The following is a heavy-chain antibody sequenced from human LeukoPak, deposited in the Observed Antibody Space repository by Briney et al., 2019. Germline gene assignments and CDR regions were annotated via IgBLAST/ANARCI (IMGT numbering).Heavy chain of an antibody. CDR1: GDSISSHY. CDR2: IYDTGTT. V-gene: IGHV4-59*11. D-gene: IGHD6-19*01. CDR3: SGIWYSSGYYFDY. J-gene: IGHJ4*02. Sequence: SETLSLICTVSGDSISSHYWSWIRQPPGKGLEWIAYIYDTGTTVFNPSLKSRVSMSLDRSKNEFSLQLTSVTAADAAVYYCSGIWYSSGYYFDYWGQGTLVTVSS.